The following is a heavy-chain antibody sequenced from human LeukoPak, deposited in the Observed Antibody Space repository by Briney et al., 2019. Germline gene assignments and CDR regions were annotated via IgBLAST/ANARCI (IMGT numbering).Heavy chain of an antibody. CDR3: AYCGTSCGGSDAFDI. V-gene: IGHV4-59*04. CDR2: IYYSGST. J-gene: IGHJ3*02. Sequence: SETLSLTCTVSGGSISSYYWSWIRQPPGKGLEWIGYIYYSGSTYYNPSLKSRVTISVDTSKNQFSLKLSSVTAADTAVYYCAYCGTSCGGSDAFDIWGQGTMVTVSS. CDR1: GGSISSYY. D-gene: IGHD2-2*01.